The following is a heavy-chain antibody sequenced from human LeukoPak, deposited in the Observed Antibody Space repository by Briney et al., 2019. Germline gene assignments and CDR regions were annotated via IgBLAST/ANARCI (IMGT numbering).Heavy chain of an antibody. CDR2: IYYSGST. J-gene: IGHJ4*02. CDR3: ARDPPKNY. CDR1: GGSISSSSYY. Sequence: SETLSLTCTVSGGSISSSSYYWGWIRQPPGKGLEWIGSIYYSGSTYYNPSLKSRVTISVDTSKNQFSLKLSSVTAAGTAVYYCARDPPKNYWGQGTLVTVSS. V-gene: IGHV4-39*02.